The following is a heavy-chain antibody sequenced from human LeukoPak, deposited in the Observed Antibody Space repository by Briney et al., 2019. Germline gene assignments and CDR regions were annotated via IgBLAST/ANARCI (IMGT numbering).Heavy chain of an antibody. V-gene: IGHV4-39*01. Sequence: PSETLSLTCTVSSGSFSSSSYFCGWIRHSPGMGLEWIATINYSGTTYYNPSLKSRVTTSVDTSRNQFSLKLSSVTAADTAVYYCARLRGEVQLWGGWGQGALVTVSS. D-gene: IGHD3-10*01. CDR1: SGSFSSSSYF. CDR3: ARLRGEVQLWGG. CDR2: INYSGTT. J-gene: IGHJ4*01.